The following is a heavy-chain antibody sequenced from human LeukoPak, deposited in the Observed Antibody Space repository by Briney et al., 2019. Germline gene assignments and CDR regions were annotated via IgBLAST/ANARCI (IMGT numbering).Heavy chain of an antibody. Sequence: SVKVSCKASGGTFSSYAISWVRQAPGQGLEWMGGIIPIFGTANYAQKFQGRVTITADESTSTAYMELSSLRSEDTAVYYCARSRGVVPAALDDYWGQGTLVTVSS. CDR3: ARSRGVVPAALDDY. D-gene: IGHD2-2*01. V-gene: IGHV1-69*13. CDR1: GGTFSSYA. CDR2: IIPIFGTA. J-gene: IGHJ4*02.